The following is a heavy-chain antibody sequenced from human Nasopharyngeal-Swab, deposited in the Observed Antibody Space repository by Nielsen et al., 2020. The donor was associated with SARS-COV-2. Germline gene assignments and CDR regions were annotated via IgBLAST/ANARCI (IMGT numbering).Heavy chain of an antibody. V-gene: IGHV4-4*02. CDR1: GGSISSSNW. Sequence: SETLSLTCAVSGGSISSSNWWSCVRQPPGKGLEWIGEIYHSGSTNYNPSLKSRVTISVDKSKNQFSLKLSSVTAADTAVYYCARAQPDSSGYFIGYYYYYMDVWGKGTTVTVSS. CDR3: ARAQPDSSGYFIGYYYYYMDV. D-gene: IGHD3-22*01. J-gene: IGHJ6*03. CDR2: IYHSGST.